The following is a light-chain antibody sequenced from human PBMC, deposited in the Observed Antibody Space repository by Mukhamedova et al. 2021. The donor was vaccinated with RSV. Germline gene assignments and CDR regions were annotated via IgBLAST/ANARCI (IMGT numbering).Light chain of an antibody. V-gene: IGKV1-5*03. Sequence: WYQRRVHGKAPKLLIYKASNLESGVPSTFSGRGSGTQVTLTISSLRPDDFATYYCQQYNDYTPTFGQGTTEEIK. J-gene: IGKJ1*01. CDR3: QQYNDYTPT. CDR2: KAS.